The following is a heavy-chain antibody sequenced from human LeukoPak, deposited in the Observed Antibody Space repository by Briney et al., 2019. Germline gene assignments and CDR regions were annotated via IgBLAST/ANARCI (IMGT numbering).Heavy chain of an antibody. D-gene: IGHD3-9*01. CDR1: GFTFSSYG. V-gene: IGHV3-33*01. CDR2: IWYDGSNK. CDR3: ARDASYYDILTGYPGY. J-gene: IGHJ4*02. Sequence: PGGSPRLSCAASGFTFSSYGMHWVRQAPGKGLEWVAVIWYDGSNKYYADSVKGRFTISRDNSKNTLYLQMNSLRAEDTAVYYCARDASYYDILTGYPGYWGQGTLVTVSS.